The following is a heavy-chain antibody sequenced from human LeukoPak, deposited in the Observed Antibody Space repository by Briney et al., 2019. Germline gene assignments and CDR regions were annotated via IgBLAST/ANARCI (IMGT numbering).Heavy chain of an antibody. CDR2: ISGSGGST. D-gene: IGHD3-10*01. CDR3: AKGFGRGITMARKFFDI. CDR1: GFTFSSYA. Sequence: GGSLRLSCAASGFTFSSYAMSWVRQAPGKGLEWVSAISGSGGSTYYADSVKGRFTISRDNSKNTLYLQMNSLRAEDTAVYYCAKGFGRGITMARKFFDIWGQGTMVTVSS. J-gene: IGHJ3*02. V-gene: IGHV3-23*01.